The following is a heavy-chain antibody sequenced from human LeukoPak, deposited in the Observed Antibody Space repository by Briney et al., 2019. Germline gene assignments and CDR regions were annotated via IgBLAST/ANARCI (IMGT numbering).Heavy chain of an antibody. Sequence: GGSLRLSCAASEFTFSDYSMNWVRQAPGKGLEWVASISSSSKYIYYADSVKGRFTISRDNAKNSLYLQMDSLRVEDTAEYYCARDPYSGNYGAYYYYYMDVWGKGTTVTVSS. D-gene: IGHD1-26*01. V-gene: IGHV3-21*06. CDR1: EFTFSDYS. J-gene: IGHJ6*03. CDR3: ARDPYSGNYGAYYYYYMDV. CDR2: ISSSSKYI.